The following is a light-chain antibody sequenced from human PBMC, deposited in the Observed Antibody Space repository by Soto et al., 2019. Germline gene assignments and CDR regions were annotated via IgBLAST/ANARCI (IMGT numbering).Light chain of an antibody. J-gene: IGKJ4*01. CDR1: QSVRNTY. Sequence: EIVLTQSPGTLSLSPGERATLSCRASQSVRNTYVAWYQKKPGQAPRLLVSGASSRATGIPDRYSGSGSGREFTLVITGMGHENFAVYFCQQYGESPQTFGGGTKVEIK. CDR2: GAS. CDR3: QQYGESPQT. V-gene: IGKV3-20*01.